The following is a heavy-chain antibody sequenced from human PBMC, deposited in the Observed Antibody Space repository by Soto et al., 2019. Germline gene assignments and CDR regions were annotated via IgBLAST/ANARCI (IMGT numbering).Heavy chain of an antibody. D-gene: IGHD1-26*01. Sequence: GGSLRLSCAASGFTFSNYAMHWVRQAPGKGLEWVAVISYDGSNKYYADSVKGRFTISRDNSKNTLYLQMNSLRAEDTAVYYCARDKVGPTKIFDSWGQGTLVNVSS. CDR1: GFTFSNYA. CDR3: ARDKVGPTKIFDS. V-gene: IGHV3-30-3*01. CDR2: ISYDGSNK. J-gene: IGHJ4*02.